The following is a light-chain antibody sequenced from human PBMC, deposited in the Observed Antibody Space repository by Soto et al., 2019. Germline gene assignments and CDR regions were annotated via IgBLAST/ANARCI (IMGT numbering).Light chain of an antibody. CDR1: QSVSSSD. CDR2: GAS. V-gene: IGKV3-20*01. CDR3: QQYGSSPRT. J-gene: IGKJ1*01. Sequence: EIVLTQSPGTLSLSSGERATLSCTASQSVSSSDLAWYQQKPGQAPRLLIYGASSRATGIPARFSGSGSVTDFTLTISRLEPEDFAAYYCQQYGSSPRTFGQGTKVEIK.